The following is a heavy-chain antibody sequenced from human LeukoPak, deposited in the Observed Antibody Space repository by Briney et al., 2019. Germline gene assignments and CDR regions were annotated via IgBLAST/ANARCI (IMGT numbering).Heavy chain of an antibody. CDR2: INTDGSTT. J-gene: IGHJ6*02. D-gene: IGHD3-10*01. V-gene: IGHV3-74*01. CDR1: GFTFSSYA. CDR3: ARERITMVRGVIIYYYGMDV. Sequence: PGGSLRLSCAASGFTFSSYAMHWVRQAPGKGLVWVSRINTDGSTTTYADSVKGRFTISRDNAENTLYLQMNSLRAEDTAVYYCARERITMVRGVIIYYYGMDVWGQGTTVTVSS.